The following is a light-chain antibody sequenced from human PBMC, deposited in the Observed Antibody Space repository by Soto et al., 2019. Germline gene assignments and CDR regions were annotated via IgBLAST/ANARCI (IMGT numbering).Light chain of an antibody. CDR2: GAS. J-gene: IGKJ1*01. CDR1: QSVSSN. CDR3: QQYNNWPWT. V-gene: IGKV3-15*01. Sequence: EIVMTQSPATLSVSPGEGATLACRASQSVSSNLVWYQQKADQAPRLLIYGASTRATGIPARFSGSGSGTELTLTISSLQSEDFAVYYCQQYNNWPWTFGQGTKVEIK.